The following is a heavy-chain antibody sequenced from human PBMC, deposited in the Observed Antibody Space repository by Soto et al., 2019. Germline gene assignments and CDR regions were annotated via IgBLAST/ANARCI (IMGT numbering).Heavy chain of an antibody. CDR3: ARENYFVDYYYGMDV. D-gene: IGHD1-7*01. V-gene: IGHV3-7*01. J-gene: IGHJ6*02. CDR2: IKQDGSEK. Sequence: PXESLLLSCAASGFTFSSYWMSWVRQAPGKGLEWVANIKQDGSEKYYVDSVKGRFTISRDNAKNSLYLQMNSLRAEDTAVYYCARENYFVDYYYGMDVWGQGTTVTVSS. CDR1: GFTFSSYW.